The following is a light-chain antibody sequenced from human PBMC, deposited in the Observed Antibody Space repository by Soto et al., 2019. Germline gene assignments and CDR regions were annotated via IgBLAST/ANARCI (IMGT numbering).Light chain of an antibody. J-gene: IGKJ5*01. CDR3: NQHDSSPPIT. CDR2: GSS. Sequence: ELGITQSPATLSVSTGERGTLSCRASQSISTNFSSYQQNRGHAPILLIYGSSTSATVVPDRFSGSGSATDFTLTISIQPEDFVVYYCNQHDSSPPITFGQGTRLE. V-gene: IGKV3-15*01. CDR1: QSISTN.